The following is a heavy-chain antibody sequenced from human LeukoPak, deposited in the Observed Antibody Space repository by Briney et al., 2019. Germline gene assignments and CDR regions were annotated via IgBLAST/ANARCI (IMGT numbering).Heavy chain of an antibody. CDR2: TSYDGSKI. CDR3: AKAEREGGSPFGFDI. Sequence: GGSLRLSCAASGFTFSSYGIHWVRQAPGKGLEWVAVTSYDGSKIHYIDSVRGRFTISRDNSKTTVYLQMNSLRAEDTAVYYCAKAEREGGSPFGFDIWGQGTMVTVSS. D-gene: IGHD1-26*01. V-gene: IGHV3-30*18. CDR1: GFTFSSYG. J-gene: IGHJ3*02.